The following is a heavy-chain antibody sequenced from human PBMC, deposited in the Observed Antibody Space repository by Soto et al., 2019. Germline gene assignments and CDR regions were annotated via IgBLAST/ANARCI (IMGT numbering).Heavy chain of an antibody. Sequence: PSETLSLTCTVSGGSNIRDGYYWSWIRQHPGKGLEWIVYISYRGSSYSNPSLKSRVTISADTSKNQFSLRLTSVTAADTAVYFCARATPAGSADFWGQGTLVTVSS. CDR1: GGSNIRDGYY. J-gene: IGHJ4*02. CDR2: ISYRGSS. D-gene: IGHD2-2*01. V-gene: IGHV4-31*03. CDR3: ARATPAGSADF.